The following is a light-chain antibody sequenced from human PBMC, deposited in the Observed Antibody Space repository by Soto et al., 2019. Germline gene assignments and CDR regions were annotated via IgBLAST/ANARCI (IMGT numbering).Light chain of an antibody. V-gene: IGLV2-14*01. J-gene: IGLJ2*01. CDR2: DVR. Sequence: QSALTQPASVSGSPGQSITISWTGTSSDVGGYSYVSWYQQHPGKAPKLMIYDVRNRPSGVSNRFSGSKSGNTASLTISGLQAEDEADYYCSSYTSSSTLVFGGGTKLTVL. CDR1: SSDVGGYSY. CDR3: SSYTSSSTLV.